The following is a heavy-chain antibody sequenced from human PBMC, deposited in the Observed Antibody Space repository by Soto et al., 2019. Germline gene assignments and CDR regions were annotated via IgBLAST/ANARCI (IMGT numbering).Heavy chain of an antibody. CDR2: IIPVLGVA. Sequence: QVQLVQSGAEVKKPGSSVKVSCKASGGTLNSYTINWVRQAPGHGPEWLGRIIPVLGVANYAQTFQGRVTITADKSTSTVYMDLTSLRSEDTAVYYCARSSVAAPGTPGNWGPGTLVTVSS. CDR3: ARSSVAAPGTPGN. V-gene: IGHV1-69*02. D-gene: IGHD6-13*01. CDR1: GGTLNSYT. J-gene: IGHJ4*02.